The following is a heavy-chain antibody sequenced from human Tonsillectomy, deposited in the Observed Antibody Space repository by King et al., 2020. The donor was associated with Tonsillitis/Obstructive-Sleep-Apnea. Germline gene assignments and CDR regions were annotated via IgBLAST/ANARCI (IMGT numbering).Heavy chain of an antibody. CDR2: IYYSGNT. J-gene: IGHJ4*02. CDR1: GGSIRRSTYY. D-gene: IGHD3-22*01. Sequence: LQLQESGPGLVKPSETLSLTCAVSGGSIRRSTYYWGWIRQPPGKGLEWIGSIYYSGNTYYNSSLKSRVTISVDTSKNQFSLKLSSVTAADTAVYYCARLGDDYYDTSGYSYYFDYWGQGTLVTVSS. V-gene: IGHV4-39*01. CDR3: ARLGDDYYDTSGYSYYFDY.